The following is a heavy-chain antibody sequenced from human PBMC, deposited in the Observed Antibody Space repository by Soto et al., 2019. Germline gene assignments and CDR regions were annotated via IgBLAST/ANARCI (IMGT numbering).Heavy chain of an antibody. CDR2: INHSGST. V-gene: IGHV4-34*01. J-gene: IGHJ6*02. CDR1: GGSISSYY. CDR3: ASPPTVLRYFDSV. Sequence: SETLSLTCTVSGGSISSYYWRWIRQPPGKGLEWIGEINHSGSTNYNPSLKSRVTISVDTSKNQFSLKLSSVTAADTAVYYCASPPTVLRYFDSVWGQGTTVTVSS. D-gene: IGHD3-9*01.